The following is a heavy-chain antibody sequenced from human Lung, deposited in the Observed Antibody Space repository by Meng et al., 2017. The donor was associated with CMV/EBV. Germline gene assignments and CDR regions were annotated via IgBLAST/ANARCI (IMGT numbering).Heavy chain of an antibody. J-gene: IGHJ6*02. CDR1: GSTFTTFW. CDR3: VGYANSRYGMDV. CDR2: IQKDGSGQ. Sequence: SLMFSCAASGSTFTTFWMTWVRQPRQRGLQWVANIQKDGSGQWYVDSVKGRFTIAGDNAKQSVFLQMDSLRVEATAVYYCVGYANSRYGMDVWGQGTTVTVSS. D-gene: IGHD2-21*01. V-gene: IGHV3-7*01.